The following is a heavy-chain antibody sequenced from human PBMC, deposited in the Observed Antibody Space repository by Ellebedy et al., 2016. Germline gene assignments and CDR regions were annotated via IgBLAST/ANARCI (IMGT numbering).Heavy chain of an antibody. Sequence: SETLSLTXTVSGGSISSGGYYWGWIRQPPGKGLEWIGSIYYSGSTYYNPSLKSRVTISVDTSKNQFSLKLSSVTAADTAVYYCARKQYIVVVPAATYFDYWGQGTLVTVSS. V-gene: IGHV4-39*01. CDR3: ARKQYIVVVPAATYFDY. CDR1: GGSISSGGYY. CDR2: IYYSGST. D-gene: IGHD2-2*01. J-gene: IGHJ4*02.